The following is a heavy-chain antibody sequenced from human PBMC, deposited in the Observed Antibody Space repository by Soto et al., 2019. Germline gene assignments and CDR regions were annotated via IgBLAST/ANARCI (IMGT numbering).Heavy chain of an antibody. V-gene: IGHV3-15*01. D-gene: IGHD3-22*01. CDR3: TTQNWMYTSSGSYPFDY. CDR1: GFTFSNAW. CDR2: IKSKSDGVTT. J-gene: IGHJ4*02. Sequence: GSLILSFAASGFTFSNAWMSLVRQSPGKGLEWVGRIKSKSDGVTTGYAAAVKGIFTISRDDPEKTTFLQTNSLKTEDTAVYYCTTQNWMYTSSGSYPFDYRGQGAPVTVSS.